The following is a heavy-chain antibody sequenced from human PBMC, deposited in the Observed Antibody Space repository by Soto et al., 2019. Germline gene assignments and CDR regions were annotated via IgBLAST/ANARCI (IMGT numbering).Heavy chain of an antibody. CDR2: IYYSGGT. D-gene: IGHD3-3*01. J-gene: IGHJ3*02. V-gene: IGHV4-31*11. CDR3: ARAPYYDFWSGYSDAFDI. CDR1: GGSFSGYY. Sequence: SETLSLTCAVYGGSFSGYYWSWIRQHPGKGLEWIGYIYYSGGTYYNPSLKRRVTISVDTSENQFSLRLSSVTAADTAVYYCARAPYYDFWSGYSDAFDIWGQGTMVTVSS.